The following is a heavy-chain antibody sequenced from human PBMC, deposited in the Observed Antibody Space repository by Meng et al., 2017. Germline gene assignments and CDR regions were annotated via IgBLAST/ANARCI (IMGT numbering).Heavy chain of an antibody. CDR2: MPYDGGNK. Sequence: GESLKISCAASAFNFSSYAMHWVRQAPGKGLEWVAVMPYDGGNKYYADSVKGRITISRDNSKNTLYLQINSLRAEDTAVYYCAREFSASSGWLESYYFDYWGQGTLVTVSS. CDR1: AFNFSSYA. D-gene: IGHD6-19*01. J-gene: IGHJ4*02. V-gene: IGHV3-30*04. CDR3: AREFSASSGWLESYYFDY.